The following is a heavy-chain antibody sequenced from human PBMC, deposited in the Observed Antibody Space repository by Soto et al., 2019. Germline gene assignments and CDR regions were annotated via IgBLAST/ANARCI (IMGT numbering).Heavy chain of an antibody. CDR1: GFTLDDHA. V-gene: IGHV3-9*01. CDR3: AKERVRDFDG. D-gene: IGHD3-9*01. Sequence: VQLVESGGGLVRPGGSLRLSCAASGFTLDDHAMHWVRQAPGKGLEWISAITWNSVALDYAASVKGRFTISRDNAKNSLYLQMDNLRPEDTALYYCAKERVRDFDGWGQGTLVTVSS. CDR2: ITWNSVAL. J-gene: IGHJ4*02.